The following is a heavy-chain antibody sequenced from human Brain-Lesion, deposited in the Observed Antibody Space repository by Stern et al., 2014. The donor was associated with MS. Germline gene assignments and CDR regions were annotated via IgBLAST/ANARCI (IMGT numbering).Heavy chain of an antibody. CDR2: IYYRGST. D-gene: IGHD3-10*01. CDR1: GGSISSSSYY. V-gene: IGHV4-39*01. Sequence: QVQLQESGPGLVKPSETLSLTCTVSGGSISSSSYYWGWIRQPPGKGLEWIGSIYYRGSTYYNPSLKSRFTLSMVTPKNQVSLSVSSVTAADTAVYFCAKLWLGELPESPFDYWGQGTLVTVSS. J-gene: IGHJ4*02. CDR3: AKLWLGELPESPFDY.